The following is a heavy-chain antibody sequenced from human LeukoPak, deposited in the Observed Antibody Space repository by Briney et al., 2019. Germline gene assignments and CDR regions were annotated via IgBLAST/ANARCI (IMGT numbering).Heavy chain of an antibody. V-gene: IGHV3-48*02. CDR2: ISSSGATI. D-gene: IGHD3-9*01. J-gene: IGHJ4*02. CDR3: ARCRQDDITYFDY. CDR1: GFTFSNYH. Sequence: PGGSLRLSCAASGFTFSNYHMTWVRQAPGKGLEWVSYISSSGATIYYADSVKGRFTFSRDNAQNSLYLQMNSLRDEDTAVYYCARCRQDDITYFDYWGQGTLVTVSS.